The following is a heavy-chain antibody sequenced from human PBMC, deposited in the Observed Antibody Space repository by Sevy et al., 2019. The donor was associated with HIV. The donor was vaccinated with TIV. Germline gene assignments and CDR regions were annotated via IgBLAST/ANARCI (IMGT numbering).Heavy chain of an antibody. J-gene: IGHJ4*02. V-gene: IGHV3-7*01. CDR2: IKQEGSVK. Sequence: GGSLRLSCVASGFTLNSYWMSWVRQAPGKGLEWVANIKQEGSVKYYVDSVKGRFTISRDNARNSLYLQMNSLRVEDTALYYCVRAMVPDGSLWGQGTLVTVSS. CDR1: GFTLNSYW. CDR3: VRAMVPDGSL. D-gene: IGHD2-2*01.